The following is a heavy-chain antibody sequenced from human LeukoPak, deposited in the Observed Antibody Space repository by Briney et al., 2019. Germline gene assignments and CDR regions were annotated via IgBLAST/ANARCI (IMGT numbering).Heavy chain of an antibody. Sequence: NPGGSLRLSCAASGFTFSSYSMNWVRQAPGKGLEWVSSISSSSSYIYYADSVKGRFTISRDNSKNTPYLQMNSLRAEDTAIYYCAKENWYLYNNNWYKTWFDPWGQGTLVTVSS. CDR1: GFTFSSYS. CDR2: ISSSSSYI. CDR3: AKENWYLYNNNWYKTWFDP. J-gene: IGHJ5*02. D-gene: IGHD6-13*01. V-gene: IGHV3-21*04.